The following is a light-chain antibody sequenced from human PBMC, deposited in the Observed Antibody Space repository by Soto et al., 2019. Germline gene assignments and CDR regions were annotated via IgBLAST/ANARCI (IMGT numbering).Light chain of an antibody. Sequence: ETVSTQSRATVSVSAGERSALSCRASQSVGNNLAWYQQKPGQPPRLLIYAASTRATGVPARFSGSGSGTDFTLTISSLQSEEFAVYYCQQYSIWRTVGQGTKVDIK. CDR2: AAS. J-gene: IGKJ1*01. V-gene: IGKV3-15*01. CDR3: QQYSIWRT. CDR1: QSVGNN.